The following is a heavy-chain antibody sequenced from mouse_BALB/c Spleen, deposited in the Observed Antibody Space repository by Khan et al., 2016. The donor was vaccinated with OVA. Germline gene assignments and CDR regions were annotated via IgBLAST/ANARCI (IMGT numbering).Heavy chain of an antibody. CDR3: TKNYASWFAY. V-gene: IGHV1-77*01. Sequence: QVQLQQSGPELVKPGASVKMSCKASGYTFTDYAINWVKQRTGQGLEWIGEIYPGSGTPYYNEKFKGQATLTADKSSNTAYMQRSSLTSEDSAVYFCTKNYASWFAYWGQGTLVTVSA. CDR2: IYPGSGTP. J-gene: IGHJ3*01. CDR1: GYTFTDYA.